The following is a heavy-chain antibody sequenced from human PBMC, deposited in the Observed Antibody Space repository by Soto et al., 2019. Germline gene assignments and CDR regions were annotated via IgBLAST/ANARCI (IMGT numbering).Heavy chain of an antibody. D-gene: IGHD5-12*01. CDR2: INAGNGDT. Sequence: QVQLVQSGAEMKKPGASVKLSCKTSGINYNTYAIHWVRQAPGQGLEWMGWINAGNGDTRYSQNFQGRVTLTRDTSASTVYMDLDSLKSEGTGVYYCARAISGYVTWGQGTLVTVSS. J-gene: IGHJ4*02. V-gene: IGHV1-3*01. CDR1: GINYNTYA. CDR3: ARAISGYVT.